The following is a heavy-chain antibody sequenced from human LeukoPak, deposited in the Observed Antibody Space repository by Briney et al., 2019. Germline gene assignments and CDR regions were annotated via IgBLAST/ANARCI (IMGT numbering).Heavy chain of an antibody. V-gene: IGHV1-24*01. J-gene: IGHJ4*02. Sequence: ASVKVSCKVSGYTLTELSMHWVRQAPGKGLEWMGGFDPDDGKAIYAQKFQGRVTMTEDTSTDTAYLELSSLRSEDTAVYYCATIRPSNSNVREGYYFDYSGQGTLVTVSP. D-gene: IGHD3-10*01. CDR2: FDPDDGKA. CDR1: GYTLTELS. CDR3: ATIRPSNSNVREGYYFDY.